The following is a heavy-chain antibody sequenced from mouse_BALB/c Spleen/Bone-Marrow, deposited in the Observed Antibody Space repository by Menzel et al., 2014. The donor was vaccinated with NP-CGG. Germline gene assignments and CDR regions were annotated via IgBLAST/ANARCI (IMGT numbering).Heavy chain of an antibody. CDR1: GYTFTDYY. J-gene: IGHJ2*01. V-gene: IGHV7-3*02. D-gene: IGHD1-1*01. CDR3: ERDVYGRGY. CDR2: IRNKPNGYTT. Sequence: EVKLVESGGGLVQPGGSLRLSCATSGYTFTDYYMSWVRQPPGKALEWLGFIRNKPNGYTTEYSASVKGRFTISRDYSQSILYLQMNPLRAEDSATYYCERDVYGRGYWGQGTTLTVSS.